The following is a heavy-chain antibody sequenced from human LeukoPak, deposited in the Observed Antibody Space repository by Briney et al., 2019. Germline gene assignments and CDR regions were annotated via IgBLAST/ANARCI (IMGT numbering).Heavy chain of an antibody. D-gene: IGHD3-10*01. V-gene: IGHV3-66*04. CDR2: IYSGGST. CDR1: GFTVSSNY. Sequence: EGSLRLSCAASGFTVSSNYMSWVRQAPGKGLGWVSVIYSGGSTYYADSVKGRFTISRDNSKNTLYLQMNSLRAEDTAVYYCARHMVRGVSYWYFDLWGRGTLVTVSS. CDR3: ARHMVRGVSYWYFDL. J-gene: IGHJ2*01.